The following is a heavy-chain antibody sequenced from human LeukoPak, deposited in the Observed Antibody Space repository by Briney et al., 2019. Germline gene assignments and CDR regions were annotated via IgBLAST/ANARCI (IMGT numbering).Heavy chain of an antibody. CDR1: GFTFSSYG. V-gene: IGHV3-33*01. CDR2: IWYDGSNK. D-gene: IGHD1-26*01. CDR3: ARYSGSYYYPPAWDL. J-gene: IGHJ4*02. Sequence: GGSLRLSCAASGFTFSSYGMHWVRQAPGKGLEWVSVIWYDGSNKYYADSVKGRFTISRDNSKNTLYLQMDSLRADDTAVYYCARYSGSYYYPPAWDLWGQGTLVTVSS.